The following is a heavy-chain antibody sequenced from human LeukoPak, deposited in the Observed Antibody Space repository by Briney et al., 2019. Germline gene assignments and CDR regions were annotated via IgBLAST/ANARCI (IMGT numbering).Heavy chain of an antibody. CDR3: ASSGFEFDY. D-gene: IGHD1-26*01. CDR1: GFSFTTYW. J-gene: IGHJ4*02. CDR2: IKQDGTEK. Sequence: GGSLRLSCAASGFSFTTYWMSWVRQAPGKGLEWVANIKQDGTEKYYVDSVKGRFTISRDNAKNSLYLQMNSLRVEDTAVYYCASSGFEFDYWGQGTLVTVSS. V-gene: IGHV3-7*01.